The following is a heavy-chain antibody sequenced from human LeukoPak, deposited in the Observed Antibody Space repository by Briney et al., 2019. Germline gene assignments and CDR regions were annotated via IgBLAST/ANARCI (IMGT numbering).Heavy chain of an antibody. J-gene: IGHJ4*02. CDR2: ISFSGRTT. CDR1: GFSFSDFS. D-gene: IGHD6-19*01. V-gene: IGHV3-48*01. Sequence: GGSLRLSCAASGFSFSDFSVNWVRQAPGKGLEWLSYISFSGRTTNYADSVKGRFTISRDNARNSLFLQMTSLRAEDTAVYYCAEDAAVALDYWGQGTLVTVSS. CDR3: AEDAAVALDY.